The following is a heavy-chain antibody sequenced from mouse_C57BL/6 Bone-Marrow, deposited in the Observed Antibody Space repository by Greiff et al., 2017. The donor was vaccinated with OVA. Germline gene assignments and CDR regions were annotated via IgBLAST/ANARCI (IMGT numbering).Heavy chain of an antibody. CDR2: INPNNGGT. Sequence: EVKLQESGPELVKPGASVKIPCKASGYTFTDYNMDWVKQSPGQSLEWIGDINPNNGGTIYNQKFKGKATLTVDKSSSTAYMELRSLTSEDTAVYYCARSGITTREIAYWGQGTLVTVSA. CDR1: GYTFTDYN. D-gene: IGHD2-4*01. J-gene: IGHJ3*01. CDR3: ARSGITTREIAY. V-gene: IGHV1-18*01.